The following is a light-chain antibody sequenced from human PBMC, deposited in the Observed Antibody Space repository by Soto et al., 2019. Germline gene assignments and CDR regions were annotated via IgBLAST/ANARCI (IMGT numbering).Light chain of an antibody. J-gene: IGKJ1*01. CDR1: HSISGY. CDR2: AAS. V-gene: IGKV1-39*01. Sequence: DIQMTQSPSTLSASVGDRVSITCLSSHSISGYVNWYQQKPGKAPKLLIYAASNLQSGVSSRFSGSGSGTDFTLTITSLQPEDSATYYCQQSYSTSWTFCQGAKVDNK. CDR3: QQSYSTSWT.